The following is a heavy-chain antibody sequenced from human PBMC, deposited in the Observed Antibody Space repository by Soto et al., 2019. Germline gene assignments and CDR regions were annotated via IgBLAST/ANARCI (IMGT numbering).Heavy chain of an antibody. CDR1: GFSLSTSGLG. Sequence: QITLKESGPTLVRPTQTLTLTCTFSGFSLSTSGLGVGWIRQPQGKALEWLALIYWNDDNRYTPSLKARLTITKDTSKHQVVLTMTNMDPVDTATYYCAHRPSGWYLFDYWGQGTLVTVSS. D-gene: IGHD6-19*01. CDR2: IYWNDDN. J-gene: IGHJ4*02. CDR3: AHRPSGWYLFDY. V-gene: IGHV2-5*01.